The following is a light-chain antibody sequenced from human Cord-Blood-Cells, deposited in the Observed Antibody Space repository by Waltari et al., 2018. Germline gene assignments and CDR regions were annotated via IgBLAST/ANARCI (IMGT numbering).Light chain of an antibody. CDR3: QAWDSSTDVV. J-gene: IGLJ2*01. V-gene: IGLV3-1*01. Sequence: SYELTQPPSVSVSPGQTASITHSVDKLGDKYACWYQQKPGQSPVLVIYQDSKRPSGIPERFSGSNSGNTATLTISGTQAMDEADYYCQAWDSSTDVVFGGGTKLTVL. CDR1: KLGDKY. CDR2: QDS.